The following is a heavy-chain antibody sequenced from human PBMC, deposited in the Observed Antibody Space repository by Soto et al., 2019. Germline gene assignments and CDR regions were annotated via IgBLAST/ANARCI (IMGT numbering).Heavy chain of an antibody. D-gene: IGHD4-4*01. V-gene: IGHV4-30-2*01. J-gene: IGHJ4*02. CDR3: ARGMTTVTTIDY. CDR2: IYHSGST. CDR1: GGSISSGGYS. Sequence: QLQLLESGSGLVKPSQTLSLTCAVSGGSISSGGYSWSWIRQPPGKGLEWIGYIYHSGSTYYNPSLNSRVTISVDRSKNQFSLKLSSVTAADTAVYYCARGMTTVTTIDYWGQGTLVTVSS.